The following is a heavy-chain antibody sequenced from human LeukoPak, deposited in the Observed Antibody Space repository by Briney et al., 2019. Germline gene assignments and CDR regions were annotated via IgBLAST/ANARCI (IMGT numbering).Heavy chain of an antibody. CDR1: GFVFSSYA. CDR3: AKVRGLYYYYGMDV. Sequence: GGSLRLSCAASGFVFSSYAMSWVRQAPGKGLEWVSDISGSGATTSFADSVKGRFTISRDNSKNTLYLQMNNLRAEDTAVCYCAKVRGLYYYYGMDVWGQGTTVTVSS. V-gene: IGHV3-23*01. D-gene: IGHD3/OR15-3a*01. CDR2: ISGSGATT. J-gene: IGHJ6*02.